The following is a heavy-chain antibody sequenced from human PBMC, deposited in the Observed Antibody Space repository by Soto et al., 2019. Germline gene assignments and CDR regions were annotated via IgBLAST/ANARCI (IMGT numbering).Heavy chain of an antibody. CDR3: ARGYYYDIDGYPSWYFDY. CDR1: GDSISTYY. CDR2: IYYTGST. Sequence: LSLTCTVSGDSISTYYWSWIRQRPGKGLEWIGYIYYTGSTNYNPSLKSRVTISIDTSKNQFPLSLKSVTAADTAVYFCARGYYYDIDGYPSWYFDYWGQGTRVTVSS. J-gene: IGHJ4*02. V-gene: IGHV4-59*01. D-gene: IGHD3-22*01.